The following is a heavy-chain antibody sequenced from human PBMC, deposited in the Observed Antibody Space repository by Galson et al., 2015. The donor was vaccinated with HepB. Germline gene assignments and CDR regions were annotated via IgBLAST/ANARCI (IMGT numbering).Heavy chain of an antibody. CDR1: GFGFSNYG. J-gene: IGHJ6*02. CDR2: ISYDGSRN. CDR3: AKVRHPGYYYGLAV. Sequence: SLRLSCAASGFGFSNYGMHWVRQAPGKGLEWVAVISYDGSRNYYADSVQGRFTISRDNSRDTLYLQMNSLKTEDTAVYYCAKVRHPGYYYGLAVWGQGTLVTVSS. V-gene: IGHV3-30*18.